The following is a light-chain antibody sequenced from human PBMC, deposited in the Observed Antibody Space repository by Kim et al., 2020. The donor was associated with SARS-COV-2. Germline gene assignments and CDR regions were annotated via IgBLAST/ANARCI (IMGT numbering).Light chain of an antibody. Sequence: SVSPGEGATLSCRASQSISSKLAWYQQKPGQAPRLLIYGASTRATGIPARFSGSGSGTEFTLTISSLQSEDFAVYYCQQYNNWWTFGQGTKVDIK. CDR1: QSISSK. V-gene: IGKV3-15*01. J-gene: IGKJ1*01. CDR2: GAS. CDR3: QQYNNWWT.